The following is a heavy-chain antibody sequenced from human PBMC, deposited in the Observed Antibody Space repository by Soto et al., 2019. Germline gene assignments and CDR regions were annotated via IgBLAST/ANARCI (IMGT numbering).Heavy chain of an antibody. CDR3: AKDARLLWFGEPNWFDP. CDR2: ISGSGGST. V-gene: IGHV3-23*01. CDR1: GFTFSSYA. J-gene: IGHJ5*02. D-gene: IGHD3-10*01. Sequence: PGGSLRLSCAASGFTFSSYAMSWVRQAPGKGLEWVSAISGSGGSTYYADSVKGRFTISRDNSKNTLYLQMNSLRAEDTAVYYCAKDARLLWFGEPNWFDPWGQGTLVTVSS.